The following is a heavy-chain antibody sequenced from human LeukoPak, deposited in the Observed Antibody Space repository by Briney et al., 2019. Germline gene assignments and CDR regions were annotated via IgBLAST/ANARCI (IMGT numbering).Heavy chain of an antibody. CDR2: IKHDGSER. CDR3: GAGSGWSIEY. CDR1: GFTSSSYW. D-gene: IGHD6-19*01. V-gene: IGHV3-7*03. J-gene: IGHJ4*02. Sequence: GLSLRLSCAASGFTSSSYWMSWVRQAPGKGLEWVANIKHDGSERNYMESVKGRFTISRDNAKNSLHLQMNNVRAEDTAVYYCGAGSGWSIEYWGQGTLVTVSS.